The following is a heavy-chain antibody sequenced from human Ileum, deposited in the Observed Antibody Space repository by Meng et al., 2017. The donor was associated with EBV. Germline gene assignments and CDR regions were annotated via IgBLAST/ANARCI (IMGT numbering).Heavy chain of an antibody. CDR2: IYYSGST. V-gene: IGHV4-59*08. CDR3: ARGGWSLDY. D-gene: IGHD2-15*01. CDR1: GGSTSSYY. J-gene: IGHJ4*02. Sequence: QVQLQGAGPGLVKPSGTLSLTCTAAGGSTSSYYWSWIRQPPGKGLEWIGYIYYSGSTNYNPSLKSRVTISVDTSKNQFSLNLSSVTAADTAVYYCARGGWSLDYWGQGTLVTVSS.